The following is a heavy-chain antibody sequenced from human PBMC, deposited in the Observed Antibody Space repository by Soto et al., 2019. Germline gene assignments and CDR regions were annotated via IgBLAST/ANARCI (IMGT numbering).Heavy chain of an antibody. V-gene: IGHV3-21*01. CDR1: GFTFSSYS. D-gene: IGHD3-10*01. CDR2: ISSSSSYI. CDR3: ARDGDLYWFDP. J-gene: IGHJ5*02. Sequence: GGSLRLSCAASGFTFSSYSMNWVRQAPGKGLEWVSCISSSSSYIHYADSVKGRFTISRDNAKNSLYLQMNSLRAEDTAVYYCARDGDLYWFDPWGQGTLVTVSS.